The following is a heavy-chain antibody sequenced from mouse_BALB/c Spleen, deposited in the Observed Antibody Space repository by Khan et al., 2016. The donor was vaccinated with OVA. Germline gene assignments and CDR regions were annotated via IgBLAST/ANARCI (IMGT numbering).Heavy chain of an antibody. CDR1: GYTFTNYG. Sequence: QIQLVQSGPELKKPGETVKISCKASGYTFTNYGMNWVKQAPGKGLKWMGWINTYTGEPTYTDDFKGRFAFSLETSASTAYLQINNLKNEDMATYCGARGASYLYFDVWGAGTTLTVSS. J-gene: IGHJ1*01. V-gene: IGHV9-1*02. CDR2: INTYTGEP. CDR3: ARGASYLYFDV.